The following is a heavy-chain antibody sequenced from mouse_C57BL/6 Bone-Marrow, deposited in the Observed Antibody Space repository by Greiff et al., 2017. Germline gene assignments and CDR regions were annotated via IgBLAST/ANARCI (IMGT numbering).Heavy chain of an antibody. CDR1: GYTFTDYY. CDR2: IYPGSGNT. Sequence: VKLQESGAELVRPGASVKLSCKASGYTFTDYYINWVKQRPGQGLEWIARIYPGSGNTYYNEKFKGKATLTAEKSSSTAYMQLSSLTSEDSAVYFCAFYYGSSPMDYWGQGTSVTVSS. J-gene: IGHJ4*01. CDR3: AFYYGSSPMDY. V-gene: IGHV1-76*01. D-gene: IGHD1-1*01.